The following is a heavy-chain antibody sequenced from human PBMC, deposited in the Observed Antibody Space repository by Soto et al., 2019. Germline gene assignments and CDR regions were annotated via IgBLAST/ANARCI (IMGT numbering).Heavy chain of an antibody. J-gene: IGHJ5*02. V-gene: IGHV4-34*01. CDR2: INHSGST. D-gene: IGHD6-13*01. CDR3: ARDSSSWSLKVGDRSNWFDP. Sequence: QVQLQQWGAGLLKPSETLSLTCAVYGGSFSGYYWSWIRQPPGKGLEWIGEINHSGSTNYNPSLKSRVTISVDTSKNQFSLKLSSVTAADTAVYYCARDSSSWSLKVGDRSNWFDPWGQGTLVTVSS. CDR1: GGSFSGYY.